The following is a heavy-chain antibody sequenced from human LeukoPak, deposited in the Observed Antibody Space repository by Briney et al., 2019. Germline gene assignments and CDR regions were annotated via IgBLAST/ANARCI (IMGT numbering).Heavy chain of an antibody. J-gene: IGHJ3*02. CDR2: INPNRGGT. V-gene: IGHV1-2*02. D-gene: IGHD3-22*01. CDR1: GYTFTGYY. Sequence: ASVKVSCKASGYTFTGYYMHWVRQAPGQGLEWMGWINPNRGGTHYAQKFQGRVTMTRDMSTSTVYMELSSLRSEDTAVYYCARERSSGYNDAFDIWGQGTMVTVSS. CDR3: ARERSSGYNDAFDI.